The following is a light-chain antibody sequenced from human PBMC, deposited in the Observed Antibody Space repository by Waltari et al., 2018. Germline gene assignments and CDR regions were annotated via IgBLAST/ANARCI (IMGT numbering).Light chain of an antibody. CDR1: QSLSSW. V-gene: IGKV1-12*01. J-gene: IGKJ2*03. CDR3: LQYSSSPHS. Sequence: DIQMTQSPSSLPASVGDTVTITCRASQSLSSWLDWYQQKPGRAPKLLIYKASSLQSGVPSRFSGSGSGTEFTLTISSLQPEDFATYYCLQYSSSPHSFGQGTKVEIK. CDR2: KAS.